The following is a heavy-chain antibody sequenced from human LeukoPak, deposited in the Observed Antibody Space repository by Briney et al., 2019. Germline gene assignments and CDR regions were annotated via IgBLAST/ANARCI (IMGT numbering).Heavy chain of an antibody. Sequence: GGSLRLSCAASGFTFSSYAMHWVRQAPGKGLEWVAVISYDGSNKYYADSVKGRFTISRDNSKNTLYLQMDSLRAEDTAVYYCAKEQNWIQLWLFDYWGQGTLVTVSS. CDR1: GFTFSSYA. D-gene: IGHD5-18*01. CDR2: ISYDGSNK. V-gene: IGHV3-30*18. CDR3: AKEQNWIQLWLFDY. J-gene: IGHJ4*02.